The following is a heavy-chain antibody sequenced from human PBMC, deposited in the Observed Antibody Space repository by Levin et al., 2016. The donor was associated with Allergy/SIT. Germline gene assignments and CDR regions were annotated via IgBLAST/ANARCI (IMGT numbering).Heavy chain of an antibody. CDR2: ISYDGSNK. Sequence: LSLTCAASGFTFSSYGMHWVRQAPGKGLEWVAVISYDGSNKYYADSVKGRFTISRDNSKNTLYLQMNSLRAEDTAVYYCAKDRVLRFLEWLFDYWGQGTLVTVSS. CDR1: GFTFSSYG. CDR3: AKDRVLRFLEWLFDY. D-gene: IGHD3-3*01. J-gene: IGHJ4*02. V-gene: IGHV3-30*18.